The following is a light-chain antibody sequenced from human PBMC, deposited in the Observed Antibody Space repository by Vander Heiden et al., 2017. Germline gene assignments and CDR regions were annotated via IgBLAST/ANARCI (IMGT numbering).Light chain of an antibody. CDR2: DAS. CDR3: QQDYSYSRT. J-gene: IGKJ1*01. Sequence: DIQMTQSPSTLSASVGDRVTITCRASQSISSWLAWYQQKPGKAPKLLIYDASSLESGVPSRFRGSGSGTEFTLTISSLQPDDFATYYCQQDYSYSRTFGQGTKVEIK. CDR1: QSISSW. V-gene: IGKV1-5*01.